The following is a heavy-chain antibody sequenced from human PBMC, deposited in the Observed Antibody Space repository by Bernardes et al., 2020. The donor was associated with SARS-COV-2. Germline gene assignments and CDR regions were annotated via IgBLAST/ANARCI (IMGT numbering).Heavy chain of an antibody. J-gene: IGHJ4*02. D-gene: IGHD2-15*01. CDR1: GFSLNSTGVG. Sequence: SGPTLVKPSQTLTLTCTFPGFSLNSTGVGVGWVRQPPGKSLELLVVFYWNGDEHYSPSLKSRHTITKDTSKNQVVLTLTNMDLVETATYYCTRSEADCSGGTCGRFFDFWGQGARVTVSS. CDR2: FYWNGDE. CDR3: TRSEADCSGGTCGRFFDF. V-gene: IGHV2-5*01.